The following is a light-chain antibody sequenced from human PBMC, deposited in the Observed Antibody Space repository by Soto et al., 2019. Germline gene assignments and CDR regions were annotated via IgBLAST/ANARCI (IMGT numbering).Light chain of an antibody. Sequence: QTVVTQEPSFSVSPGRTVTLTCGLSSGSVSTSYYPSWYQQTTGQAPRTLIYSTNTRSSGVPDRFSGSILGNKAALTITGAQADDEADYYCALYMGSGIWVFGGGTKLTVL. J-gene: IGLJ3*02. CDR3: ALYMGSGIWV. V-gene: IGLV8-61*01. CDR2: STN. CDR1: SGSVSTSYY.